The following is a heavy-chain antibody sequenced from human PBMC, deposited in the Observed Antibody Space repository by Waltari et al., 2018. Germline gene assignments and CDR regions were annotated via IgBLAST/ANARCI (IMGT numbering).Heavy chain of an antibody. CDR2: ISSSGNTI. Sequence: EVQLVESGGGLVQPGGSLRFSGAASGFPFRSYNMYWVRQAPGKGLEWVSYISSSGNTIYYADSVKGRFTISRDNAKNSLYLQMNSLRADDTAVYSCARNIVEGSRDYWGQGTLVTVSS. D-gene: IGHD2-15*01. V-gene: IGHV3-48*04. J-gene: IGHJ4*02. CDR1: GFPFRSYN. CDR3: ARNIVEGSRDY.